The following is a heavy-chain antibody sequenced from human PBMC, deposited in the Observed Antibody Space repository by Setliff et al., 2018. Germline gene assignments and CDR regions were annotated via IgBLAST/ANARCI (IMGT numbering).Heavy chain of an antibody. CDR3: ARGKSYYYYMDV. V-gene: IGHV4-61*02. J-gene: IGHJ6*03. Sequence: TSETLSLTCTVSGGSISSGSYYWSWIRQPAGKGLEWIGRIYTSGNTNYNPSLKSRVTMSVDTSKKQFSLKLSSVTAADTAVYYCARGKSYYYYMDVWGKGTTVTVSS. CDR1: GGSISSGSYY. CDR2: IYTSGNT.